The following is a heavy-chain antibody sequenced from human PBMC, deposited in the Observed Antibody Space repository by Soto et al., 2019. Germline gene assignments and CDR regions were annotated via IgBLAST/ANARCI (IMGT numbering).Heavy chain of an antibody. CDR3: AKEPVDY. CDR2: ISYDGSNK. Sequence: QVQLVESGGGVVQPGRSLRLSCAASGFTFSSYGMHWVRQAPGKGLEWVAVISYDGSNKYYADSVKGRFTISRDNSKNTLYLQMNSLRAEDTAVYYCAKEPVDYWGQGTLVTVSS. CDR1: GFTFSSYG. J-gene: IGHJ4*02. V-gene: IGHV3-30*18.